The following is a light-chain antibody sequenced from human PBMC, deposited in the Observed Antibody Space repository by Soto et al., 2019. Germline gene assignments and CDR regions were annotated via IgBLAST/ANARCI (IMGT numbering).Light chain of an antibody. CDR3: QFYDSLPLLT. V-gene: IGKV1-33*01. CDR1: HDISNY. Sequence: DIQMTQSPSSLSASVGDRVTITCQATHDISNYLNWYQQKPGKTPKLLIYDASNLQTGVPSRFSRSGSGTHFTFTISSLQPEEIATYYCQFYDSLPLLTFGGGTKVEIK. J-gene: IGKJ4*01. CDR2: DAS.